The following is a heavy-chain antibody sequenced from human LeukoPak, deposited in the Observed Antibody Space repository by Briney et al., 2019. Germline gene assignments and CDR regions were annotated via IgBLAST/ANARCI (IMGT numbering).Heavy chain of an antibody. CDR1: GGSISSGNYY. V-gene: IGHV4-61*02. CDR3: ARFYCSDRVCYIDY. CDR2: VYTSGGT. J-gene: IGHJ4*02. D-gene: IGHD2-8*01. Sequence: SQTLSLTCTVSGGSISSGNYYWRWIRQPAGKGLEWIGRVYTSGGTNYIPSLKSRITISVDTSKNQFSLRLSSVTAADTAVYCCARFYCSDRVCYIDYWGQGTLVTVSS.